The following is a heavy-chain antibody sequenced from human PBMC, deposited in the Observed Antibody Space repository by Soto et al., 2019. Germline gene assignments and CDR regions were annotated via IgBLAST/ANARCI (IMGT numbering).Heavy chain of an antibody. CDR3: ARTSDSSGYFNY. V-gene: IGHV4-30-2*01. D-gene: IGHD3-22*01. Sequence: TCAVSAGSLSSGGYSWGWIRQPPGKGLEWIGYIYHSGSTYCNPSLKSRVTLSVNRSKNQFSLKLSSVTATDTAVYYCARTSDSSGYFNYWHQVTLVIFSS. J-gene: IGHJ4*02. CDR2: IYHSGST. CDR1: AGSLSSGGYS.